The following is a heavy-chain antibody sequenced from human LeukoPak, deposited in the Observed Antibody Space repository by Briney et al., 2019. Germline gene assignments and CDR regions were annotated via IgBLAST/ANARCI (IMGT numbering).Heavy chain of an antibody. Sequence: GGSLRLSCAASGFTFSSYSMNWVRQAPGKGLEWVSSISSSSSYIYYADSVKGRFTISRDNAKNSLYLQMNSLRAEDTAVYYCARAHRYYYDPFDIWGQGTMVTVSS. V-gene: IGHV3-21*01. J-gene: IGHJ3*02. D-gene: IGHD3-10*01. CDR3: ARAHRYYYDPFDI. CDR2: ISSSSSYI. CDR1: GFTFSSYS.